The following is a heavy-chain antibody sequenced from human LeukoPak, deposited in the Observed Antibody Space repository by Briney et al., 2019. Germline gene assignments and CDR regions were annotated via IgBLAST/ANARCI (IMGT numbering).Heavy chain of an antibody. CDR3: AKSGASPLYHMDV. J-gene: IGHJ6*03. CDR2: ISAGGGST. CDR1: GFTFTSYA. V-gene: IGHV3-23*01. D-gene: IGHD1-26*01. Sequence: GGSLRLSCAASGFTFTSYALSWVRQAPGKGLEWVSAISAGGGSTYDADSVKGRFTISSDNSKNTVYLQMTSLSVDDTAIYYCAKSGASPLYHMDVWGKGATVTVSS.